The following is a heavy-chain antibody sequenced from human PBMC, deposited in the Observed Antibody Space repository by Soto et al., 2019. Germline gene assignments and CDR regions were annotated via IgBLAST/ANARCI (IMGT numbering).Heavy chain of an antibody. CDR3: ARVLEIVVVVAATEGMDV. CDR2: IKQDGSEK. V-gene: IGHV3-7*03. CDR1: GFTFSSYW. Sequence: PGGSLRLSCAASGFTFSSYWMSWVRQAPGKGLEWVANIKQDGSEKYYVDSVKGRFTISRDNAKNSLYLQMNSLRAEDTAVYYCARVLEIVVVVAATEGMDVWGQGTTVTVSS. D-gene: IGHD2-15*01. J-gene: IGHJ6*02.